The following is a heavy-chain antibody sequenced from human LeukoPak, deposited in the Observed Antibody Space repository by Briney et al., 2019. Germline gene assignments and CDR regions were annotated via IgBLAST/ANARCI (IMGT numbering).Heavy chain of an antibody. J-gene: IGHJ4*02. Sequence: GGSLRLSCTASGFTFGDYAMSWFRQAPGKGLEWVGFIRSKAYGGTTEYAASVKGRFTISRDESKSIAYLQMNSLKTEDTAVYYCTRVGDPSFYYDSSGYYFDYWGQGTLVTVSS. CDR3: TRVGDPSFYYDSSGYYFDY. CDR1: GFTFGDYA. CDR2: IRSKAYGGTT. D-gene: IGHD3-22*01. V-gene: IGHV3-49*03.